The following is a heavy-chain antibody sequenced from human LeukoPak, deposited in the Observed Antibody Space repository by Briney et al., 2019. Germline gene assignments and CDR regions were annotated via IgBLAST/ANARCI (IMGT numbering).Heavy chain of an antibody. Sequence: ASVNVSCKASGYTFTSYDINWVRQATGQGLEWMGWMNPNSGNTGYAQKFQGRVTITRNTSISTAYMELSSLRSEDTVVYYCARDLGVVPAARGYYYYYGMDVWGQGTTVTVSS. CDR2: MNPNSGNT. J-gene: IGHJ6*02. CDR1: GYTFTSYD. CDR3: ARDLGVVPAARGYYYYYGMDV. D-gene: IGHD2-2*01. V-gene: IGHV1-8*01.